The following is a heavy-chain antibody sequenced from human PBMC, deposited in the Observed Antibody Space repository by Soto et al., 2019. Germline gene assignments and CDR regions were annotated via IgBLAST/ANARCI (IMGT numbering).Heavy chain of an antibody. J-gene: IGHJ4*02. D-gene: IGHD3-10*01. Sequence: TSETLSLTCTVSGGSISSGGYYWSWIRQHPGKGLEWIGYIYYSGSTYYNPSLKSRVTISVDTSKNQFSLKLSSVTAADTAVYYFARDPTGGAYFDYWGQGTLVTVSS. V-gene: IGHV4-31*03. CDR3: ARDPTGGAYFDY. CDR1: GGSISSGGYY. CDR2: IYYSGST.